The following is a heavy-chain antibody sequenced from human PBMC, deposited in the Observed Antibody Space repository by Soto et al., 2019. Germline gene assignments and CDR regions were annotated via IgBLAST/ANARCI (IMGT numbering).Heavy chain of an antibody. CDR1: GGSISSSSYY. J-gene: IGHJ4*02. CDR2: IYYSGST. V-gene: IGHV4-39*01. CDR3: ASPIKGTYYFDY. Sequence: SETLSLTCTVSGGSISSSSYYWGWIRQPPGKGLEWIGSIYYSGSTYYNPSLKSRVTISVDTSKNRFSLKLSSVTAADTAVYYCASPIKGTYYFDYWGQGTLVTVSS.